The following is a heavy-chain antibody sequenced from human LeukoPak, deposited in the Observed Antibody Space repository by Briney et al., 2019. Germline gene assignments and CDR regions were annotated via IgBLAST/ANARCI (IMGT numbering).Heavy chain of an antibody. J-gene: IGHJ6*03. CDR3: AKGSPYGGNSLTQPYYYYYYYMDV. Sequence: GGSLRLSCAASGFTFSSYGVHWVRQAPGKGLEWVAFIRYDGSNEYYADSVKGRFTISRDNSKNTLYLQMNSLRAEDTAVYYCAKGSPYGGNSLTQPYYYYYYYMDVWGKGTTVTVSS. CDR2: IRYDGSNE. V-gene: IGHV3-30*02. CDR1: GFTFSSYG. D-gene: IGHD4-23*01.